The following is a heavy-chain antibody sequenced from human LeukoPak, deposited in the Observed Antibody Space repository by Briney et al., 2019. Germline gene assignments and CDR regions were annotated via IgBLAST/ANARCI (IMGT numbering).Heavy chain of an antibody. V-gene: IGHV4-59*06. CDR1: GVSINNYY. CDR3: ASRLRYFDSNFDY. Sequence: PSETLSLTCTVSGVSINNYYWSWIRQHPGKGLEWIGYIYYSGSTYYNPSLKSRVTISVDTSKNQFSLKLSSVTAADTAVYYCASRLRYFDSNFDYWGQGTLVTVSS. CDR2: IYYSGST. J-gene: IGHJ4*02. D-gene: IGHD3-9*01.